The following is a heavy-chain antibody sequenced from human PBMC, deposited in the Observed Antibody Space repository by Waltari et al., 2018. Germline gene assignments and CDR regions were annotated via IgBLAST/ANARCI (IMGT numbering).Heavy chain of an antibody. D-gene: IGHD1-26*01. CDR1: GFTFNKNN. CDR3: AKDSGSGGYAFDV. CDR2: ILYDGSDD. V-gene: IGHV3-30*02. J-gene: IGHJ3*01. Sequence: QMYLVESGGTVVQPGTSLTLSCAASGFTFNKNNMHWVRQAPGKGLEWVSFILYDGSDDSYADSVKGRFTISRDNSKHTIFLQMIGLKVEDTAVYFCAKDSGSGGYAFDVWGQGTMVIVSS.